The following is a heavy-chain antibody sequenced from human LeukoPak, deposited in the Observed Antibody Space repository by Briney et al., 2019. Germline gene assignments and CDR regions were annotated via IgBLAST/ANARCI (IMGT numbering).Heavy chain of an antibody. J-gene: IGHJ4*02. CDR2: INTNTRNP. D-gene: IGHD3-10*01. V-gene: IGHV7-4-1*02. CDR3: ARVYYYGSGIHLDY. CDR1: GYTFTSYA. Sequence: ASVTVSFKASGYTFTSYAMNGVRQAPGQGLEWMGWINTNTRNPTYAQGFPGRFVFSLDTSVSTAYLQISSLKAEDTAVYYCARVYYYGSGIHLDYWGQGTLVTVSS.